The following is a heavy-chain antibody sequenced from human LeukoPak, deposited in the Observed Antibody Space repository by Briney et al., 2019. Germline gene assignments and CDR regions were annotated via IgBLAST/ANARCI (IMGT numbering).Heavy chain of an antibody. J-gene: IGHJ1*01. CDR1: GFTVSSDW. Sequence: GGSLRLSCAASGFTVSSDWMYWVRQVPGKGPVWVSRINPDGTYIDYAASVKGRFTISRDYAKNTVYLQMNSLRADDTALYYCSKDLGLWGQGTLVTVSS. D-gene: IGHD3/OR15-3a*01. V-gene: IGHV3-74*01. CDR3: SKDLGL. CDR2: INPDGTYI.